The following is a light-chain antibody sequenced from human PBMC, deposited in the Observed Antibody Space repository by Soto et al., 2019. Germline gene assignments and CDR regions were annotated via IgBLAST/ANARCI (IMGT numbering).Light chain of an antibody. V-gene: IGKV3-11*01. Sequence: EIVLTQSPATLSLSPGERATLSCRASQSVSSYLAWYHQKPGQAPRLLIYDASNRATGIPPRFSGSGSGTDFTLTISSLEPEDFAVYYCQQRSNSPPLTFGGGTKVEIK. CDR2: DAS. CDR1: QSVSSY. CDR3: QQRSNSPPLT. J-gene: IGKJ4*01.